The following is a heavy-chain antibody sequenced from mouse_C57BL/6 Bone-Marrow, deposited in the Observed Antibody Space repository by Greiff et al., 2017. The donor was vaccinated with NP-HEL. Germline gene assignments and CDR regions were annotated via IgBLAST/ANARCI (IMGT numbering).Heavy chain of an antibody. D-gene: IGHD1-1*01. CDR2: IYPRSGNT. J-gene: IGHJ1*03. CDR1: GYTFTSYG. V-gene: IGHV1-81*01. CDR3: QFITTVVRYFDV. Sequence: QVQLKESGAELARPGASVKLSCKASGYTFTSYGISWEKQRTGQGLEWIGEIYPRSGNTYYNEKFKGKATLTADKSSSTAYMELRSLTSEDSAVYFSQFITTVVRYFDVWGTGTTVTVSS.